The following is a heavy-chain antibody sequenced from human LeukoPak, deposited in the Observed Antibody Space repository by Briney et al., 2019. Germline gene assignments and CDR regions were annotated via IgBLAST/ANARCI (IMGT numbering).Heavy chain of an antibody. Sequence: ASVKVSCKAPGYTFTSYGISWVRQAPGQGLEWMGWISAHNGNTNYAQKLQGRVTMTTDTSTSTAYMELRSLRSDDTAVYYCAKSHSPYHTGSGGTSPFDFWGQGTLVTVSS. CDR1: GYTFTSYG. D-gene: IGHD3-10*01. V-gene: IGHV1-18*01. CDR2: ISAHNGNT. CDR3: AKSHSPYHTGSGGTSPFDF. J-gene: IGHJ4*02.